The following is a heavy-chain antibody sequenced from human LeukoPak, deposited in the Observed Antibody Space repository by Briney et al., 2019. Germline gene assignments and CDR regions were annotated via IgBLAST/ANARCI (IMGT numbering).Heavy chain of an antibody. CDR1: GFTFSNYA. J-gene: IGHJ4*02. V-gene: IGHV3-7*01. D-gene: IGHD3-22*01. CDR3: ARDSSGYYAN. Sequence: GGSLRLSCAASGFTFSNYAMTWVRQAPGKGLEWVANIKQDGSEKYYVDPVKGRFTISRDNAKNSLYLQMNSLRAEDTAVYYCARDSSGYYANWGQGTLVTVSS. CDR2: IKQDGSEK.